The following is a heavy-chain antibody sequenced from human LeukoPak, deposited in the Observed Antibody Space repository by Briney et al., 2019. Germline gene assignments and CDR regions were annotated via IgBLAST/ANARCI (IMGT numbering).Heavy chain of an antibody. Sequence: GRSLRLSCAASGFTFSSSGMHWVRQAPGKGLEWVAVISYDGSNKYYADSVKGRFTISRDNSKNTLYLQMNSLRAEDTAVYYCARGREMATTPSDYWGQGTLVTVSS. V-gene: IGHV3-30*03. J-gene: IGHJ4*02. CDR2: ISYDGSNK. CDR1: GFTFSSSG. D-gene: IGHD5-24*01. CDR3: ARGREMATTPSDY.